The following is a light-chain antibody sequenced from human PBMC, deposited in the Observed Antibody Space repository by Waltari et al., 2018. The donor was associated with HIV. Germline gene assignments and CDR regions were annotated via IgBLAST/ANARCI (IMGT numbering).Light chain of an antibody. CDR2: KAS. Sequence: VTITCRASQNISRWLAWYQQKPGKAPKLLIYKASSLQSGVPSTFSGSGSGTEFTLTISSLQPANSAIYYCQQYNSYSLTFGGGTKVEI. J-gene: IGKJ4*01. CDR3: QQYNSYSLT. CDR1: QNISRW. V-gene: IGKV1-5*03.